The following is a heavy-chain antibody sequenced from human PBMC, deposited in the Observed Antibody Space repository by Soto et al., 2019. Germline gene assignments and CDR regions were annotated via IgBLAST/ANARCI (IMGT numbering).Heavy chain of an antibody. CDR2: ISSDGSST. D-gene: IGHD6-19*01. J-gene: IGHJ2*01. Sequence: EVQLVESGGGLVQPGGSLRLSCAASGFTFSSYWMHWVRQAPGKGLVWVSRISSDGSSTTYADSVKGRFTISRDNAKKTLYLQINRLRAEDTAVYYCATDKVVNSPGMGVAGTQFFDLWGRGTLVTVSS. CDR3: ATDKVVNSPGMGVAGTQFFDL. V-gene: IGHV3-74*01. CDR1: GFTFSSYW.